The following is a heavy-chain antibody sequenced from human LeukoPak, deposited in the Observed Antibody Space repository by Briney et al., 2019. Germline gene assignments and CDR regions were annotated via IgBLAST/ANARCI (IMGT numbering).Heavy chain of an antibody. D-gene: IGHD6-13*01. Sequence: ASVKVSCKASGYTFTGYYMHWVRQAPGQGLEWMGRINPNSGGTNYAQKFQGRVTMTRDTSISTAYMELSRLRSDDTAVYYCARGLGTSPSPVDYWGQETLVTVSS. CDR1: GYTFTGYY. J-gene: IGHJ4*02. V-gene: IGHV1-2*06. CDR3: ARGLGTSPSPVDY. CDR2: INPNSGGT.